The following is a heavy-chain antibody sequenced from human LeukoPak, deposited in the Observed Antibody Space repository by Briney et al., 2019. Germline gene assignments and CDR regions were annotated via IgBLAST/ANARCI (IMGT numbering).Heavy chain of an antibody. D-gene: IGHD3-22*01. Sequence: SETLSLTCTVSGGSVSSGSYYWSWIRQPPGKGLGWIGYTYYSGSTNYNPSLKSRVTISVDTSKNQFSLKLSSVTAADTAVYYCAREIETYYYDSSGYKRAFDIWGQGTMVTVSS. CDR2: TYYSGST. CDR3: AREIETYYYDSSGYKRAFDI. J-gene: IGHJ3*02. CDR1: GGSVSSGSYY. V-gene: IGHV4-61*01.